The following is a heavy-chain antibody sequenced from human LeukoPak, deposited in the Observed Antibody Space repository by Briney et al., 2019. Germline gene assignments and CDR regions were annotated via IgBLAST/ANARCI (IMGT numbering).Heavy chain of an antibody. Sequence: GGSLRLSCAASGFTFSSYSMNWVRQAPGKGLEWVSILYSGSSTYYADSVEGRFIVSRDSSKNTLSLQMNDLRAEDTAVYYRARVGDHFHWYLDLWGRGTLVTVSS. J-gene: IGHJ2*01. CDR2: LYSGSST. CDR3: ARVGDHFHWYLDL. V-gene: IGHV3-53*01. CDR1: GFTFSSYS. D-gene: IGHD3-3*02.